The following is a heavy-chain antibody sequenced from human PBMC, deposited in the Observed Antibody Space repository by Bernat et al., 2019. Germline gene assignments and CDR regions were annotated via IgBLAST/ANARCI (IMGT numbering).Heavy chain of an antibody. CDR1: GIIVSSNY. D-gene: IGHD3-16*01. V-gene: IGHV3-53*05. J-gene: IGHJ3*02. CDR2: IYSGGMT. CDR3: ARDSSPTTVTTFGDALDI. Sequence: EVQLVETGGDLIQPGGSLRLSCTASGIIVSSNYMSWIRQAPGKGLEWVSVIYSGGMTYYADSVKCRFTISRDNSKNTLYLQMNSLRVDDTAVYYCARDSSPTTVTTFGDALDIWGQGTVVTVSS.